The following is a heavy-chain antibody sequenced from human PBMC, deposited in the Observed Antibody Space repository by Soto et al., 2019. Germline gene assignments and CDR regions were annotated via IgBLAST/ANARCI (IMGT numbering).Heavy chain of an antibody. CDR2: ISYDGSNK. CDR3: ARESRFLEWLSLNWFDP. J-gene: IGHJ5*02. Sequence: GGSLRLSCAGSGFTFSSYGMYWVRQAPGKGLEWVAVISYDGSNKYYADSVKGRFTISRDNAKNSLYLQMNSLRDEDTAVYYCARESRFLEWLSLNWFDPWGQGTLVTVSS. CDR1: GFTFSSYG. D-gene: IGHD3-3*01. V-gene: IGHV3-30*03.